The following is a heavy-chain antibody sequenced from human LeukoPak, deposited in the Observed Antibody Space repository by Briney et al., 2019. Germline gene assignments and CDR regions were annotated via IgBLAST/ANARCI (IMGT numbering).Heavy chain of an antibody. Sequence: PSETLSLTCTVAGYSISMGYYWGWIRQPPGKGLGWIGSIYYSGSTYYNPSLKSRVSISVDTSKNQFSLKLTSVTAADTAVYYCARGPRWLQDYFNYWGQGTLVTVSS. J-gene: IGHJ4*02. CDR3: ARGPRWLQDYFNY. V-gene: IGHV4-38-2*02. CDR2: IYYSGST. D-gene: IGHD5-24*01. CDR1: GYSISMGYY.